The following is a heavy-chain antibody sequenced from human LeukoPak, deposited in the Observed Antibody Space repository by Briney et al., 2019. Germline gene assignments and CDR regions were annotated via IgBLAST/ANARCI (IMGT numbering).Heavy chain of an antibody. CDR2: INHSGST. CDR3: AGFRMMRLHAFDV. CDR1: GGSFSGYY. J-gene: IGHJ3*01. V-gene: IGHV4-34*01. D-gene: IGHD3-16*01. Sequence: SETLSLTCAVSGGSFSGYYWSWIRQPPGKGLEWIGEINHSGSTNYNPSLKSRVTISVDTSKNQFSLKLSSVTAADTAVYYCAGFRMMRLHAFDVWGQGTMVTVSS.